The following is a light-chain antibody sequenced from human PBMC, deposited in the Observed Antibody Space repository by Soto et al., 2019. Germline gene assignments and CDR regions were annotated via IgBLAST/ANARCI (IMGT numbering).Light chain of an antibody. V-gene: IGKV3-15*01. CDR2: GAS. J-gene: IGKJ2*01. CDR1: QSVSSN. Sequence: EIVMTQSPATLSVSPGERATLSCRASQSVSSNLAWYQQKPGQAPRLLIYGASTRATGIPARFSGSGSGTEFTLTISSLQSEDFAVYYFWQNKNWRRYLFGQGPKVESK. CDR3: WQNKNWRRYL.